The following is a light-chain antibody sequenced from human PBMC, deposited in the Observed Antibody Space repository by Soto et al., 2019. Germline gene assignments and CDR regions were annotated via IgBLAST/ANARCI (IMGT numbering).Light chain of an antibody. J-gene: IGKJ4*01. CDR3: QQYDNLPLT. CDR1: QDINNF. CDR2: DAS. V-gene: IGKV1-33*01. Sequence: DIQMIHSASSLSASVGDRVTITXXASQDINNFLNWYQQKPGKAPKLLIYDASNLETGVPSRFSGSGSGTDFTFTINSLQPEDIATYYCQQYDNLPLTFGGGTKVDIK.